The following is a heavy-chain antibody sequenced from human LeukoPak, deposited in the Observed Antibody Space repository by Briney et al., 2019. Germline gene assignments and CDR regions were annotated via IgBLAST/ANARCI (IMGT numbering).Heavy chain of an antibody. J-gene: IGHJ4*02. CDR3: TRRRGGWGEGEFDF. CDR2: IHTSGST. CDR1: GGSISGVY. D-gene: IGHD3-16*01. Sequence: PSETLSLTCTVSGGSISGVYWNWIRQPPRKGLGWVGYIHTSGSTSFNPSLKSRLSFSIDTSKNQVSLRLSSVTATDTAVYYCTRRRGGWGEGEFDFWGQGIPVTVPT. V-gene: IGHV4-4*09.